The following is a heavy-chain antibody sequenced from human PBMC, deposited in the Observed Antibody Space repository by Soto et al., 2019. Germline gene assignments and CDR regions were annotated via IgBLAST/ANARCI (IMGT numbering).Heavy chain of an antibody. CDR1: GYSFVCYW. V-gene: IGHV5-51*01. CDR2: NYHGDADT. D-gene: IGHD5-18*01. CDR3: ADTDGYEFEY. J-gene: IGHJ4*02. Sequence: PGESLKISCKGAGYSFVCYWIAWVRQMPGKGLEWMLSNYHGDADTTYSPSIQGQVTISANQFSTTVFLQRNTLKASDTAMYYWADTDGYEFEYWGQGTQVTVSS.